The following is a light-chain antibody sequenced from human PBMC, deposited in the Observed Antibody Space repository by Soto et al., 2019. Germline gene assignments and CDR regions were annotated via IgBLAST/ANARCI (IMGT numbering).Light chain of an antibody. Sequence: SYELTQPPSVSVSLGQMARITCSGEALPKKYAYWYQQKPGQFPVLVIYKDSERPSGIPERFSGSSSGTIVTLTISGVPAEDEADYYCLSADSSGTYPFGGGTKLTVL. CDR3: LSADSSGTYP. J-gene: IGLJ2*01. CDR2: KDS. V-gene: IGLV3-16*01. CDR1: ALPKKY.